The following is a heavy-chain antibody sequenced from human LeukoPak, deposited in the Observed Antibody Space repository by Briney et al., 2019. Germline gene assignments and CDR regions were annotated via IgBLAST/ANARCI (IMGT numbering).Heavy chain of an antibody. Sequence: GGSLRLSCAASGFTFSSYSMNWVRQDPGKGLEWVSSISSSSSYIYYADSVKGRFTVSRDNAKNSLYLQMNSLRAEDTAVYFCARVRDMRALGWLSDYWGPGTLVTVSS. CDR2: ISSSSSYI. CDR3: ARVRDMRALGWLSDY. D-gene: IGHD3-3*01. V-gene: IGHV3-21*01. J-gene: IGHJ4*02. CDR1: GFTFSSYS.